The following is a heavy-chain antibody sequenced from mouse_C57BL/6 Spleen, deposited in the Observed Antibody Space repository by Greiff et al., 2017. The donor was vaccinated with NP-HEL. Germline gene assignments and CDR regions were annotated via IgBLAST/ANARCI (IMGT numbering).Heavy chain of an antibody. CDR3: ARSYDGYYGGFAY. Sequence: QVQLQQPGAELVRPGSSVKLSCKASGYTFTSYWMHWVKQRPIQGLEWIGNIDPSDSETHYNQKFKDKATLTVDKSSSTAYMQLSSLTSEDSAVYYCARSYDGYYGGFAYWGQGTLVTVSA. J-gene: IGHJ3*01. CDR2: IDPSDSET. CDR1: GYTFTSYW. D-gene: IGHD2-3*01. V-gene: IGHV1-52*01.